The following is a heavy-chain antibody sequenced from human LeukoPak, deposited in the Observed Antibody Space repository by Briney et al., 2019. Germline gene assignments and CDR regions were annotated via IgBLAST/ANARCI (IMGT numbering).Heavy chain of an antibody. CDR2: ISYDGSNK. D-gene: IGHD3-10*01. Sequence: GGSLRLSCAASGFTFSSYGMHWVRQAPGKGLEWVAVISYDGSNKYYADSVKGRFTISRDNSKDTLYLQMNSLRAEDMAVYYCAKGGWFGELGFDYWGQGTLVTVSS. CDR1: GFTFSSYG. V-gene: IGHV3-30*18. CDR3: AKGGWFGELGFDY. J-gene: IGHJ4*02.